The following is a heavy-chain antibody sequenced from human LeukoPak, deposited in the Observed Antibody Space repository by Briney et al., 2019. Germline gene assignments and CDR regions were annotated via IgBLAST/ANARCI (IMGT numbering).Heavy chain of an antibody. V-gene: IGHV4-31*03. J-gene: IGHJ4*02. Sequence: SETLSPTCTVSGGSISSGGYYWSWLRQHPGKGLEWIGYIYYSGSTYYNPSLKSRVTISVDTSKNQFSLKLSSVTAADTAVYYCAREVRGYDSSGYPDFYWGQGTLVTVSS. CDR2: IYYSGST. CDR1: GGSISSGGYY. CDR3: AREVRGYDSSGYPDFY. D-gene: IGHD3-22*01.